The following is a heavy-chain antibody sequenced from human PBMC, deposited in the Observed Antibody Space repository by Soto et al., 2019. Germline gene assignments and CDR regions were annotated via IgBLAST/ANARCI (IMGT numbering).Heavy chain of an antibody. Sequence: QVQLQESGPGLVKPSETLSLTCTVSGGSINNYYWSWIRQPPGKGLEWIGYIYYSGSTNYNPSLNGRVTISVDTSKNQFYLRLSSVTAADTAVYYCARYQQYFQHWGQGTLVTVSS. CDR1: GGSINNYY. V-gene: IGHV4-59*08. J-gene: IGHJ1*01. CDR3: ARYQQYFQH. D-gene: IGHD6-13*01. CDR2: IYYSGST.